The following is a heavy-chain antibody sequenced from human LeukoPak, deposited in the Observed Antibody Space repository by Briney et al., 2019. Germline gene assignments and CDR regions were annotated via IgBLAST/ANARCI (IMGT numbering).Heavy chain of an antibody. CDR3: ARKHSSVAVSAATD. Sequence: ASVKVSCKASGYTFTGYYMHWVRQAPGQGLEWMGWINPDSGGTKYAQKFQVRVTMTRDTSISTAYMELSRLRSDDTAIYYCARKHSSVAVSAATDWGQGTLVTVSS. CDR2: INPDSGGT. V-gene: IGHV1-2*02. CDR1: GYTFTGYY. D-gene: IGHD2-15*01. J-gene: IGHJ4*02.